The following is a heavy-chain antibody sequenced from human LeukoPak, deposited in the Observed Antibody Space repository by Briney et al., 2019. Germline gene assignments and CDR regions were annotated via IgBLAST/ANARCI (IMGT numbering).Heavy chain of an antibody. CDR1: GYTFTSYD. J-gene: IGHJ6*03. Sequence: ASVKVSCKASGYTFTSYDINWVRQATGQGLEWMGWMNPNSGNTGYAQKFQGRVTITRNTSISTAYMELSSLRSEDTAVYYCARRGQRYGGARGYYYYYMDVWGKGTTVTVSS. D-gene: IGHD4-23*01. CDR2: MNPNSGNT. V-gene: IGHV1-8*03. CDR3: ARRGQRYGGARGYYYYYMDV.